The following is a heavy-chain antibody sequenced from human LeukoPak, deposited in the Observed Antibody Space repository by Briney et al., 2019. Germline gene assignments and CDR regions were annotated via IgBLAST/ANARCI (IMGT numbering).Heavy chain of an antibody. V-gene: IGHV4-34*12. CDR2: IIHTGST. D-gene: IGHD2/OR15-2a*01. Sequence: PSETLSLTCGVYTGSFSGYYWSWIRQPPGKGLEWIGEIIHTGSTNYNPSLSSRVTISFDTYKNQISLRLSAVTAADTAVYYCARRAGNFYRTPLDYWGLGTLVTVSS. CDR1: TGSFSGYY. J-gene: IGHJ4*02. CDR3: ARRAGNFYRTPLDY.